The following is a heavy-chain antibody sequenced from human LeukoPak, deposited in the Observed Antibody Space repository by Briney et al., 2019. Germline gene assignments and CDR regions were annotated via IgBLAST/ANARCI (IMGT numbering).Heavy chain of an antibody. D-gene: IGHD6-13*01. V-gene: IGHV3-53*01. CDR3: AQIAAAGLPPDY. CDR2: IYSGGST. J-gene: IGHJ4*02. Sequence: PGGSLRLSCAASGFTVSSNYMSWVRQAPGKGLEWVSVIYSGGSTYYADSVKGRFTISRDNSKNTLYLQMNSLRAEDTAVYYRAQIAAAGLPPDYWGQGTLVTVSS. CDR1: GFTVSSNY.